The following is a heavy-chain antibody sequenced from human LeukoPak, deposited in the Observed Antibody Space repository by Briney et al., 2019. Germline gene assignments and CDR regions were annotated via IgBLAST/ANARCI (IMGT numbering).Heavy chain of an antibody. J-gene: IGHJ4*02. D-gene: IGHD1-26*01. CDR3: ARVPGASERGYYYFDY. CDR2: IKQDGSEK. CDR1: GFTFSSYW. V-gene: IGHV3-7*01. Sequence: GGSLRLSCAVSGFTFSSYWMSWVRQAPGKGLEWVANIKQDGSEKYYVDSVKGRFTISRDNAKNSLYLQMNSLRAEDTAVYYCARVPGASERGYYYFDYWGQGTLVTVSS.